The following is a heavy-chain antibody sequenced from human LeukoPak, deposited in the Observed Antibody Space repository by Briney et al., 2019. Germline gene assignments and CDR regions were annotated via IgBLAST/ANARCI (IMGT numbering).Heavy chain of an antibody. V-gene: IGHV3-74*01. CDR2: INTDGSST. Sequence: GGSLRLSCAASGFPFTRYWMPWVRHAPGKGLVWVSHINTDGSSTTYADSVKGRFTISRDNDKNTLYLQMNSLRAEDTAVYYCATPWSYWGQGTLVTVSS. CDR3: ATPWSY. J-gene: IGHJ4*02. CDR1: GFPFTRYW. D-gene: IGHD3-3*01.